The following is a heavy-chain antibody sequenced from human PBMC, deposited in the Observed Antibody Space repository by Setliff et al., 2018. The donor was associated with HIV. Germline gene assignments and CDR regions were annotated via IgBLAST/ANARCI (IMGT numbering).Heavy chain of an antibody. CDR3: ARDNALGITMTKGWFDP. CDR2: INPNSGGT. Sequence: ASVKVSCKTSGYTFTSYHIHWVRQAPGLGLEWMGIINPNSGGTNYAQKFQGRVTMTRDTSIRTAYMELSRLRSDDTAVYYCARDNALGITMTKGWFDPWGQGTLVTVS. CDR1: GYTFTSYH. J-gene: IGHJ5*02. D-gene: IGHD3-22*01. V-gene: IGHV1-2*02.